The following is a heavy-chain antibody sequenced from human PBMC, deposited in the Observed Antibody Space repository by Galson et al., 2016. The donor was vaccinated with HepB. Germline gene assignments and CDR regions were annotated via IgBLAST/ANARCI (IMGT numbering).Heavy chain of an antibody. CDR1: GFTFSSYG. J-gene: IGHJ6*02. CDR2: IWYDGTNK. Sequence: SLRLSCAASGFTFSSYGMHWVRQAPGKGLEWVTIIWYDGTNKYYADSVRGRFTISRDNSKNTLYLQMNSLRIEDTAVYYCARDGLSCGRTSCYLDVWGQGTTVTVSS. CDR3: ARDGLSCGRTSCYLDV. V-gene: IGHV3-33*01. D-gene: IGHD2-2*01.